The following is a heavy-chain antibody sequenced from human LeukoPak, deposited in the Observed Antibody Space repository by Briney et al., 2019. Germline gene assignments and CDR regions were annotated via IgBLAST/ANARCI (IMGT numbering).Heavy chain of an antibody. D-gene: IGHD3-22*01. CDR1: GYTFTGYY. CDR3: ATAGLYDSIDY. V-gene: IGHV1-24*01. CDR2: FDPEDGET. Sequence: ASVKVSCKASGYTFTGYYMHWVRQAPGKGLEWMGGFDPEDGETIYAQKFQGRVTMTEDTSTDTAYMELSSLRSEDTAVYYCATAGLYDSIDYWGQGTLVTVSS. J-gene: IGHJ4*02.